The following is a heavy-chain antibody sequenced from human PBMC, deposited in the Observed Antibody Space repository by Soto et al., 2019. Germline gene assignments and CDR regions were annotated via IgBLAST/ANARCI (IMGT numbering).Heavy chain of an antibody. V-gene: IGHV3-53*01. Sequence: GGSLRLSCVASGFTFSDAWMSWVRQAPGKGLEWVSVIYSGGSTYYADSVKGRFTISRGNSKNTLYLQMNSLRAEDTAVYYCARDHRGYCSGGSCDPYYYYGMDVWGQGTTVTVSS. CDR1: GFTFSDAW. D-gene: IGHD2-15*01. CDR2: IYSGGST. J-gene: IGHJ6*02. CDR3: ARDHRGYCSGGSCDPYYYYGMDV.